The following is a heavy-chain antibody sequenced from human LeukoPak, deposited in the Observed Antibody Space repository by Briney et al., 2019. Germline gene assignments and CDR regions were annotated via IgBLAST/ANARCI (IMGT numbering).Heavy chain of an antibody. Sequence: GGSLRLSCAASGFTFSSYWMHWVRQAPGKGLVWVSRINSDGSSTSYADSVKGRFTISRDNAKNTLYLQMNSLRAEDTAVYYCARRTRVYDILTGYCAFIDYWGQGTLVTVSS. CDR2: INSDGSST. CDR3: ARRTRVYDILTGYCAFIDY. V-gene: IGHV3-74*01. J-gene: IGHJ4*02. CDR1: GFTFSSYW. D-gene: IGHD3-9*01.